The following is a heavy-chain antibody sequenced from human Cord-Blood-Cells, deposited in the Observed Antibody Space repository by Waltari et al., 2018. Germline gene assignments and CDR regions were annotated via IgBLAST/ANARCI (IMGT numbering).Heavy chain of an antibody. V-gene: IGHV1-2*04. D-gene: IGHD3-16*01. J-gene: IGHJ3*02. CDR1: GYTFPGYY. Sequence: QVQPVQSGAAVKTPGAPVKVYCKASGYTFPGYYMPWVRQAPGQGLEWMGWINPNSGGTNYAQKFQGWVTMTRDTSISTAYMELSRLRSDDTAVYYCATGLGDDAFDIWGQGTMVTVSS. CDR3: ATGLGDDAFDI. CDR2: INPNSGGT.